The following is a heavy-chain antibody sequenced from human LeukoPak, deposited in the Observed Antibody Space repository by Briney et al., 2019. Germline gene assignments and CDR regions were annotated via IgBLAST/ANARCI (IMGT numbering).Heavy chain of an antibody. V-gene: IGHV3-30-3*01. Sequence: PGGSLRLSCAASGFTFSSYPLHWVRQAPGKGLEWVTLISYDGSKIYYADSVKGRFTISRDNGKNSLYLQMNSLRADDTAVYYCARFAAGGSYYYYMDVWGKGTTVTVSS. D-gene: IGHD6-25*01. CDR3: ARFAAGGSYYYYMDV. CDR2: ISYDGSKI. CDR1: GFTFSSYP. J-gene: IGHJ6*03.